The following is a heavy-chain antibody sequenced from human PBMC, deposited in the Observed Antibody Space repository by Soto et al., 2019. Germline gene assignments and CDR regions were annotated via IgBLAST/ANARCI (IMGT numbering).Heavy chain of an antibody. CDR2: ISADNGNT. Sequence: APVKVSCKGSGFNFNSSAVQRGRQAPGQTREWLGWISADNGNTNYAQKLEGRVTMTTDTSTSTAYMELRSLRSDDTAVYYWARDSYYYDRSTSYPWGEGTMVTVSS. CDR3: ARDSYYYDRSTSYP. CDR1: GFNFNSSA. D-gene: IGHD3-22*01. V-gene: IGHV1-18*01. J-gene: IGHJ5*02.